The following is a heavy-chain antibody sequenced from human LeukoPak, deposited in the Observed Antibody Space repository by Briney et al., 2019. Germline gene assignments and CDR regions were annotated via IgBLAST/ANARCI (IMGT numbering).Heavy chain of an antibody. CDR1: RYTLTSYD. J-gene: IGHJ5*02. Sequence: ASVNVSCKASRYTLTSYDINWVRQATGQGLGWMGGMNPIRGNTGYAQKFQGRVTITRNTSISTAYMELSSLRSEDTAVYYCARGILDSSGWYRRSQNWFDPWGQGTLVTVSS. D-gene: IGHD6-19*01. CDR2: MNPIRGNT. V-gene: IGHV1-8*03. CDR3: ARGILDSSGWYRRSQNWFDP.